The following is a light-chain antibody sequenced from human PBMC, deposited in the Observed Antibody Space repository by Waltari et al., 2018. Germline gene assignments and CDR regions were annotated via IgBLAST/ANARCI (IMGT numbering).Light chain of an antibody. CDR1: YSNIGRNA. CDR3: ATWDDSLNAWV. J-gene: IGLJ3*02. Sequence: QSVLTQPPSASGTPGQRVTISCSGSYSNIGRNAVNWYQQLPDAAPKLLIYIDNQRPSGVPDRISCSKSGTSAFLAISGLQSEDEAVYHCATWDDSLNAWVFGGGTKVTVL. CDR2: IDN. V-gene: IGLV1-44*01.